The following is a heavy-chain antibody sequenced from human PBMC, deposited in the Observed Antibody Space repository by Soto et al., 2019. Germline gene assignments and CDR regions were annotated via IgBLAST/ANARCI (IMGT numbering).Heavy chain of an antibody. CDR2: INHSGST. CDR3: ASRTTVVTKGFY. Sequence: PSETLSLTCAVYGGSFSGYYWSWIRQPPGKGLEWIGEINHSGSTNYNPSLKSRVTISVDTSKNQFSLKLSSVTAADTAVYHCASRTTVVTKGFYWGQGTLVTVS. D-gene: IGHD4-17*01. J-gene: IGHJ4*02. V-gene: IGHV4-34*01. CDR1: GGSFSGYY.